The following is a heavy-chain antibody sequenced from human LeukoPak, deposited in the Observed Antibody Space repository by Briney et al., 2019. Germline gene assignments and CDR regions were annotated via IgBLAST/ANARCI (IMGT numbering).Heavy chain of an antibody. J-gene: IGHJ4*02. CDR2: ISGSGTDT. CDR3: AKAGYCSSDSCLHGIYDC. V-gene: IGHV3-23*01. CDR1: GFTFTSYD. D-gene: IGHD2-2*01. Sequence: GGSLRLSCAASGFTFTSYDRSWVRQAPGKGLEWVSAISGSGTDTYYADSVKGRFTISRDNSKNTIYLQMNSLRGEDTAVFYCAKAGYCSSDSCLHGIYDCWGQGTLVTVSS.